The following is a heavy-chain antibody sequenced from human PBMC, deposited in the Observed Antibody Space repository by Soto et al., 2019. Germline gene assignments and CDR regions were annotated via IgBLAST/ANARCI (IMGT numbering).Heavy chain of an antibody. V-gene: IGHV4-30-4*01. D-gene: IGHD5-18*01. J-gene: IGHJ5*02. CDR2: ISYSGTT. CDR1: GDSISSINNY. CDR3: ARGRGYSYGLDP. Sequence: PSETLSLTCTVSGDSISSINNYWSWIRQPPGEGLEWIGFISYSGTTSYSPSLKSRVAISLDTSKNQFSLSLNFVTAADTAVNYCARGRGYSYGLDPWGQGSLVTVSS.